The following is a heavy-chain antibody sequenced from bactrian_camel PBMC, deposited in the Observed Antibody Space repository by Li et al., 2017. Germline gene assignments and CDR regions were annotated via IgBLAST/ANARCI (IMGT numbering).Heavy chain of an antibody. V-gene: IGHV3S1*01. Sequence: HVQLVESGGGLVQPGGSLRLSCVASGFTFSSYFMIWVRQAPGKGLEWVSSINSGGGSTSYADSVKGRFTISRDNAKNTLYLQMNNLKPEDAAVYYCAADSPCTYGGNWSYWGQGTQVTVS. D-gene: IGHD6*01. J-gene: IGHJ4*01. CDR2: INSGGGST. CDR1: GFTFSSYF. CDR3: AADSPCTYGGNWSY.